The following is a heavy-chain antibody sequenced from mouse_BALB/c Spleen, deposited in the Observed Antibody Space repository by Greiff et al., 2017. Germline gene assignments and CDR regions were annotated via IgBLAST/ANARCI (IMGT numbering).Heavy chain of an antibody. CDR3: ARDAYEAIDY. V-gene: IGHV3-6*02. CDR1: GYSITSGYY. D-gene: IGHD1-1*01. Sequence: EVQLQQSGPGLVKPSQSLSLTCSVTGYSITSGYYWNWIRQFPGNKLEWMGYISYDGSNNYNPSLKNRISITRDTSKNQFFLKLNSVTTEDTATYYCARDAYEAIDYWGQGTTLTVSS. J-gene: IGHJ2*01. CDR2: ISYDGSN.